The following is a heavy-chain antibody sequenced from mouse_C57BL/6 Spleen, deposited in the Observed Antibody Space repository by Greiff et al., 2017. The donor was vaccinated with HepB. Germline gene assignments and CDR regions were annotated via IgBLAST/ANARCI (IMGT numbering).Heavy chain of an antibody. Sequence: EVMLVESGGGLVKPGGSLKLSCAASGFTFSSYAMSWVRQTPEKRLEWVATISDGGSYTYYPDNVKGRFTISRDNAKNNLYLQMSHLKSEDTAMYYCAREGRWSFAYWGQRTLVTVSA. V-gene: IGHV5-4*01. CDR2: ISDGGSYT. J-gene: IGHJ3*01. D-gene: IGHD1-1*02. CDR1: GFTFSSYA. CDR3: AREGRWSFAY.